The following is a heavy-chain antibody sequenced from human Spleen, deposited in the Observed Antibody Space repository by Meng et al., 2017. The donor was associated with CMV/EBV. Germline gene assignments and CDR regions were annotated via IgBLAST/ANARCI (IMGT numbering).Heavy chain of an antibody. V-gene: IGHV3-23*01. CDR3: AKDGAAAGTSFVDY. CDR2: ISGSGGST. CDR1: GFTFSSYA. Sequence: EVQLLECGGGLVQPGGSLRLACAASGFTFSSYAMSWVRQAPGKGLEWVSAISGSGGSTYYADSVKGRFTISRDNSKNTLYLQMNSLRAEDTAVYYCAKDGAAAGTSFVDYWGQGTLVTVSA. D-gene: IGHD6-13*01. J-gene: IGHJ4*02.